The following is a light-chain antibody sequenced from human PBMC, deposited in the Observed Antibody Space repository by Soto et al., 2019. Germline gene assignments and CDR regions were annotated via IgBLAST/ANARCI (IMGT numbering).Light chain of an antibody. CDR3: CSYAGRYILV. CDR1: SSDVGGYDY. V-gene: IGLV2-11*01. Sequence: QSALTQPRSVSGSPGQSVTISCTGTSSDVGGYDYVSWYQQHPGKAPKVIIYDVSKRPSGVPDRFSGSKSGNTASLTISGLQTEHESDYYCCSYAGRYILVFGGGTKLTVL. J-gene: IGLJ2*01. CDR2: DVS.